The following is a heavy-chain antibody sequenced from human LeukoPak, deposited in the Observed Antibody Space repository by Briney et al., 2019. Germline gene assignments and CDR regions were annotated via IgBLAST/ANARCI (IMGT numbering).Heavy chain of an antibody. D-gene: IGHD3-3*01. Sequence: GGSLRLSCEGSGFTFSSYSMIWVRQAPGKGLEWVTSIRGDSTETRHADSLMGRFTISRDNAKKSLYLQMNSLRAEDTAVYYCARGHFGVVLDYWGQGTLVTVSS. J-gene: IGHJ4*02. CDR1: GFTFSSYS. V-gene: IGHV3-21*01. CDR2: IRGDSTET. CDR3: ARGHFGVVLDY.